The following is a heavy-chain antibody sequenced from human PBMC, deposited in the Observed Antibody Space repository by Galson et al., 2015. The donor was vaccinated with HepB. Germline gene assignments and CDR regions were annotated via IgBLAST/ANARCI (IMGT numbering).Heavy chain of an antibody. CDR1: GGTFSSYA. CDR2: IIPIFGTA. J-gene: IGHJ6*02. CDR3: ARAEEWLQQPYYYGMDV. V-gene: IGHV1-69*13. D-gene: IGHD6-19*01. Sequence: SVKVSCKASGGTFSSYAISWVRQAPGQGLEWMGGIIPIFGTANYAQKFQGRVTITADESTSTAYMELSSLRSEDTAVYYCARAEEWLQQPYYYGMDVWGQGTTVTVSS.